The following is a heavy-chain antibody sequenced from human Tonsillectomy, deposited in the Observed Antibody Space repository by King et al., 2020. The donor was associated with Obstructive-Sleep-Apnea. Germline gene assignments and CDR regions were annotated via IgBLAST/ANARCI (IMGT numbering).Heavy chain of an antibody. CDR1: GGSIKSYY. D-gene: IGHD1-26*01. CDR2: IYYSGST. CDR3: AGRREVGARHWFDP. J-gene: IGHJ5*02. V-gene: IGHV4-59*01. Sequence: QLQESGPGLVKPSETLSLTCTVSGGSIKSYYWNWIRQPPGKGLEWIGYIYYSGSTNYNPSLKSRGTISVDTAKNQFSLRRSSVTAADSAVYYCAGRREVGARHWFDPWGQGTLVTVSS.